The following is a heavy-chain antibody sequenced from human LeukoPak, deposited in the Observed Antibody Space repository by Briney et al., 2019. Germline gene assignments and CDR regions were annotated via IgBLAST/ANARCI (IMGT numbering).Heavy chain of an antibody. CDR3: AKDRFGCSSTSCYSLDY. V-gene: IGHV3-23*01. CDR1: GFTFNINA. Sequence: PGGSLRLSCTASGFTFNINAMSWVRQAPGKGLEWVSAISGSGGFTYYADSVKGRFTISRDNSKNTLYLQMNSLRAEDTAGYYCAKDRFGCSSTSCYSLDYWGQGTLVTVSS. J-gene: IGHJ4*02. CDR2: ISGSGGFT. D-gene: IGHD2-2*01.